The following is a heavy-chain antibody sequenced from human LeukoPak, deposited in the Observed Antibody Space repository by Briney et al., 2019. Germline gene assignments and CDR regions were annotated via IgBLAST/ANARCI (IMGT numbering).Heavy chain of an antibody. CDR1: GGSISSNIYY. Sequence: PSETLSLTCTVSGGSISSNIYYWGWIRQPPGKGLEWIGSIYYTGSTNYNPSLESRVTISVDTSKNQFYLRLTSVTAADTALYYCAKTKLDWLLFDFWGQGILVTVSS. V-gene: IGHV4-39*07. CDR2: IYYTGST. J-gene: IGHJ4*02. CDR3: AKTKLDWLLFDF. D-gene: IGHD3-9*01.